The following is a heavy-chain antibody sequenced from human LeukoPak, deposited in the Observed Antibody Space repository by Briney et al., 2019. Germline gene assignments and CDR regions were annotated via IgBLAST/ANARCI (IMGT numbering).Heavy chain of an antibody. CDR1: GFTFSSYE. J-gene: IGHJ4*02. CDR3: ARGSYCSGGSCHLFGY. D-gene: IGHD2-15*01. V-gene: IGHV3-48*03. CDR2: ISSSGSTI. Sequence: GGSLRLSCAASGFTFSSYEMNWVRQAPGKGLEWVSYISSSGSTIYYADSVKGRFTISRDNAKNSLYLQMNSLRAEDTAVYYCARGSYCSGGSCHLFGYWGQGTLVTVSS.